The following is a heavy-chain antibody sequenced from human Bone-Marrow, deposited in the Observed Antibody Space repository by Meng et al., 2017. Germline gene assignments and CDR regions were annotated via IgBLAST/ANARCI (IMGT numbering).Heavy chain of an antibody. Sequence: GESLKISCAASGFTFSSYEMNWVRQAPGKGLEWVSYISSSGSTIYYADSVKGRFTISRDNAKNTLYLQMNSLRGDDTSVYYCVTDRRVCSAGVGCYSDYFDKWGQGTVVTVSS. CDR1: GFTFSSYE. V-gene: IGHV3-48*03. CDR3: VTDRRVCSAGVGCYSDYFDK. J-gene: IGHJ4*02. CDR2: ISSSGSTI. D-gene: IGHD2-15*01.